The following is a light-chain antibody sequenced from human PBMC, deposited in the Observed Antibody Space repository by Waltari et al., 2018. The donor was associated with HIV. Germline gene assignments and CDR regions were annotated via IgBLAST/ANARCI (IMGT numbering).Light chain of an antibody. CDR3: GAWDDNRRGV. CDR2: KNN. Sequence: QAVLTQPPSASASPGQKITISCSGSASNIGSHYVYWYHQSPGTAPNLLLYKNNRRSSRVPDRFSGSKSGTSASLTISGLRSEDEGTYFCGAWDDNRRGVFGGGTRVTVL. J-gene: IGLJ2*01. CDR1: ASNIGSHY. V-gene: IGLV1-47*01.